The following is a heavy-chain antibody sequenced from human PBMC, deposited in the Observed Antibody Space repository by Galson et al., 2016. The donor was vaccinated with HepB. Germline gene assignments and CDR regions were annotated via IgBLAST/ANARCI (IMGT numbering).Heavy chain of an antibody. Sequence: SLRLSCATSGFTFSSYGMNWVRQAPGKGLEWVSYISGSSGTLSYSDSVKGRFTISRDNDKESPYLQMKSLRADDTAVYYCARDTQGTRIYFFHYYGMDVWGKGTTVTVSS. CDR2: ISGSSGTL. J-gene: IGHJ6*04. V-gene: IGHV3-48*01. CDR3: ARDTQGTRIYFFHYYGMDV. D-gene: IGHD1-26*01. CDR1: GFTFSSYG.